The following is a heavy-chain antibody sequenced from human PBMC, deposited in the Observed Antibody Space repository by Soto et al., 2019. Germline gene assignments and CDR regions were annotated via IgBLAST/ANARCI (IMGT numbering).Heavy chain of an antibody. Sequence: VASVKVSCKASGYTFTSYSLHWVRQAPGQRLEWMGWINPGNRNIKYSQKFQGRITITRDTSASTAYMELSSLRSEDTAVYYCARDSGSPWGPGTLVTVSS. D-gene: IGHD3-10*01. V-gene: IGHV1-3*01. CDR2: INPGNRNI. J-gene: IGHJ5*02. CDR1: GYTFTSYS. CDR3: ARDSGSP.